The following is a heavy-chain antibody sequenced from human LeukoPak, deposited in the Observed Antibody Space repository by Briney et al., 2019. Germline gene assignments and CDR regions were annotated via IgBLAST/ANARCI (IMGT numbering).Heavy chain of an antibody. J-gene: IGHJ3*01. Sequence: GRSLRLPCAAYEFTFSIYGMHWVRQAPGKGLEWLAVISYDGSERYYADSVKGRFTISRDNSENTLYLQMNSLTSEDTAVYYCAKVKMENSYNNNGYYRNPLDVWGLGTMVTVSS. CDR1: EFTFSIYG. D-gene: IGHD3-3*01. CDR3: AKVKMENSYNNNGYYRNPLDV. CDR2: ISYDGSER. V-gene: IGHV3-30*18.